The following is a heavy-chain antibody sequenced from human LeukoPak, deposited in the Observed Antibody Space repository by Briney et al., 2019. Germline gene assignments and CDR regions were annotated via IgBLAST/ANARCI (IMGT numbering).Heavy chain of an antibody. D-gene: IGHD2-21*02. CDR1: GFTFSNYA. CDR3: VRGAGDWLYYYLDV. CDR2: ITDSGGTT. J-gene: IGHJ6*03. Sequence: PGGSLRLSCVASGFTFSNYAMSWVRQAPGKGLEWVSTITDSGGTTSYADSVKGRFSISRDNSKNTLSLQMNSLRAEDTAVYYCVRGAGDWLYYYLDVWGIGTTVTVSS. V-gene: IGHV3-23*01.